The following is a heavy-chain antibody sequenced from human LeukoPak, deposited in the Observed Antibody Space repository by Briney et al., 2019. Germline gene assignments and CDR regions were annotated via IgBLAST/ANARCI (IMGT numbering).Heavy chain of an antibody. CDR3: ARSLAPWIQLWFYLDY. D-gene: IGHD5-18*01. Sequence: ASVKVSCRASGYTFTSYGISWVRQAPGQGLEWMGWISAYNGNTNYAQELQGRVTMTTDTSTSTAYMELRSLRSDDTAVYYCARSLAPWIQLWFYLDYWGQGTLVTVSS. CDR2: ISAYNGNT. V-gene: IGHV1-18*01. J-gene: IGHJ4*02. CDR1: GYTFTSYG.